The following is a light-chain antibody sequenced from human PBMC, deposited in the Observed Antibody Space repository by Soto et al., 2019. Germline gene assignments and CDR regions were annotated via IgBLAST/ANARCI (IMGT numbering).Light chain of an antibody. CDR2: GAS. CDR3: QQYNNWPRT. CDR1: QSVSIN. V-gene: IGKV3-15*01. J-gene: IGKJ1*01. Sequence: EIVMTQSPATLSVSPLERATLSCIASQSVSINLAWYQQKPGQAPRLLIYGASTRATGIPAGFSGSGSGTEFTLTISSLQSEDFAVYYCQQYNNWPRTFGQGTKV.